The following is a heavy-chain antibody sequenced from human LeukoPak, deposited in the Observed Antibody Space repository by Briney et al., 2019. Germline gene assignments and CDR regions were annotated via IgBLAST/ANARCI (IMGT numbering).Heavy chain of an antibody. CDR3: ANHPGGSFDY. Sequence: GGSLRLSCAASGFTFSTYRMHWVRQAPGKGLVWVSHVNSDGSSATYADSVKGRFTIFRDNSKDILYLYMSSLRAEDTAMYYCANHPGGSFDYWGQGTLVAVSS. D-gene: IGHD1-14*01. J-gene: IGHJ4*02. CDR1: GFTFSTYR. CDR2: VNSDGSSA. V-gene: IGHV3-74*01.